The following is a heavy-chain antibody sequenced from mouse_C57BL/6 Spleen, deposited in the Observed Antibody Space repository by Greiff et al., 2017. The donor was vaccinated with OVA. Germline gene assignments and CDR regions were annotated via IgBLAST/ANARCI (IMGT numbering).Heavy chain of an antibody. CDR2: INPNNGGT. V-gene: IGHV1-26*01. Sequence: EVQLQQSGPELVKPGASVKISCKASGYTFTDYYMNWVKQSHGKSLEWIGDINPNNGGTSYNQKFKGKATLTVDKSSSTAYMELRSLTSEDSAVYYWARNGDFDYWGQGTTLTVSS. J-gene: IGHJ2*01. CDR3: ARNGDFDY. CDR1: GYTFTDYY.